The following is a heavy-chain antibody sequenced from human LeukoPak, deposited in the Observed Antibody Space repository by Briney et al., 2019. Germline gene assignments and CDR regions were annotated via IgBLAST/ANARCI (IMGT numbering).Heavy chain of an antibody. J-gene: IGHJ4*02. D-gene: IGHD3-10*01. CDR3: ARARGQSGVDY. V-gene: IGHV4-39*07. CDR2: IYYSENT. CDR1: GDSISSSSYY. Sequence: PSETLSLTCSISGDSISSSSYYWGWIRQPPGKGLEWIGNIYYSENTYYSPSLKSRVTISEDTSKNQFSLKLSSVSAADTAVYYCARARGQSGVDYWGQGTLVTVSS.